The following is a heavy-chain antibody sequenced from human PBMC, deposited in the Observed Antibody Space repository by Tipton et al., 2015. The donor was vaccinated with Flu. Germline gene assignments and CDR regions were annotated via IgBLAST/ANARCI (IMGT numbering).Heavy chain of an antibody. Sequence: LSLTCAASKFTFSSYWMHWVRQIQGMGLVWVSRIKSDGSSAAYADSVKGRFTISRENAKNTLYLQMNRLRVEDTAVYFCAREEWEQPIRRRILASVIDSWGQGTLVTVSS. CDR1: KFTFSSYW. CDR2: IKSDGSSA. CDR3: AREEWEQPIRRRILASVIDS. D-gene: IGHD1-26*01. V-gene: IGHV3-74*03. J-gene: IGHJ4*02.